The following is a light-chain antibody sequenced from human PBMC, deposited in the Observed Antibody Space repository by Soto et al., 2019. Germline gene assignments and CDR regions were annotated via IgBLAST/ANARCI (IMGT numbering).Light chain of an antibody. J-gene: IGKJ5*01. CDR3: QQCSDWPLFT. CDR1: QSVSRY. Sequence: EIVMTQSPATLSVSPGETATLSCRASQSVSRYLAWYQHRPGQAPRLLIYDASTRATGIPARFSGSGSGTEFTLPISGLQSEDFAVYYCQQCSDWPLFTFGQGTRLEIK. CDR2: DAS. V-gene: IGKV3-15*01.